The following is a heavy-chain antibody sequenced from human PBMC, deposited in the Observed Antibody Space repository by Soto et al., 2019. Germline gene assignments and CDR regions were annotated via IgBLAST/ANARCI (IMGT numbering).Heavy chain of an antibody. CDR2: INAGNGNT. D-gene: IGHD3-10*01. Sequence: GASVKVSCKASGYTFTSYAMHWVRQAPGQRLEWMGWINAGNGNTKYSQKFQGRVTITRDTSASTAYMELSSLRSEDTVVYYCARDRERTMVRGNWFDPWGQGTLVTVSS. CDR1: GYTFTSYA. J-gene: IGHJ5*02. V-gene: IGHV1-3*01. CDR3: ARDRERTMVRGNWFDP.